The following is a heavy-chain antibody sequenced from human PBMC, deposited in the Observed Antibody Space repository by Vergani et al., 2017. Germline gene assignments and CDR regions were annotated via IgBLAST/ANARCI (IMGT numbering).Heavy chain of an antibody. CDR3: ARDGQQLEKTPDY. CDR2: IWYDGSNK. V-gene: IGHV3-33*01. CDR1: GFTFSSYG. D-gene: IGHD6-13*01. Sequence: VQLVESGGGVVQPGRSLRLSCAASGFTFSSYGMHWVRQAPGKGLEWVAVIWYDGSNKYYADSVKGRFTISRDNAKNSLYLQMNSLRAEDTAVYYCARDGQQLEKTPDYWGQGTLVTVSS. J-gene: IGHJ4*02.